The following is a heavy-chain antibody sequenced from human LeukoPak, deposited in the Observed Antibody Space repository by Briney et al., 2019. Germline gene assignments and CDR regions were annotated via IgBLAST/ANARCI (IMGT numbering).Heavy chain of an antibody. D-gene: IGHD3-9*01. CDR3: ATGPYDILTCYYGYFDY. V-gene: IGHV3-20*04. Sequence: GGSLRLSCAASGFTFDDYGMRWVRQAPGKGLEWVSGINWNGGSTGYADSVKGRFTISRDNAKNSLYLQMNSLRVEDTALYYCATGPYDILTCYYGYFDYWGQGTLVTVSS. CDR1: GFTFDDYG. CDR2: INWNGGST. J-gene: IGHJ4*02.